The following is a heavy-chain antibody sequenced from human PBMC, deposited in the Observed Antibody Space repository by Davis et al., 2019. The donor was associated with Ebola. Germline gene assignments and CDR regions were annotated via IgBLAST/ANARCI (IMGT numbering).Heavy chain of an antibody. J-gene: IGHJ4*02. Sequence: ASVKVSCKVSGYTLTELSMHWVRQAPGKRLEWMGGFDPEDGETIYAQKFQGRVTMTRDTSTSTVYMELSSLRSEDTAVYYCASARYSSGWYENYWGQGTLVTVSS. CDR1: GYTLTELS. CDR3: ASARYSSGWYENY. D-gene: IGHD6-19*01. V-gene: IGHV1-24*01. CDR2: FDPEDGET.